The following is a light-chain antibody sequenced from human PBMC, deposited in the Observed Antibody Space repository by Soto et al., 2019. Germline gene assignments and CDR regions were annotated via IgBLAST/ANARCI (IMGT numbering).Light chain of an antibody. J-gene: IGKJ2*01. CDR2: DAS. V-gene: IGKV1-5*01. CDR1: QSISSW. CDR3: QQYNIYSLVHT. Sequence: DIQMTQSPSTLSASVGDRVTITCRASQSISSWLAWYQQKPWKAPKLLIYDASSLEGGVPSRFSGSGSGTEFTLTISSRQPDDFATYYCQQYNIYSLVHTFGQGTKLEIK.